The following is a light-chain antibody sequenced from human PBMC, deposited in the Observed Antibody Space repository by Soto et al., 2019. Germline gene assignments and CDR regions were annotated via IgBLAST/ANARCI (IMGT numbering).Light chain of an antibody. CDR3: TSYAGSNNLL. CDR2: EVS. J-gene: IGLJ2*01. CDR1: SSDVGGYNS. Sequence: LTQPPSASGSPGQSVTISCTGTSSDVGGYNSVAWYQQHPGKAPKLMIYEVSKRPSGVPDRFSGSRSGNTASLTVSGLQAEDEADYYCTSYAGSNNLLFGGGTKVTVL. V-gene: IGLV2-8*01.